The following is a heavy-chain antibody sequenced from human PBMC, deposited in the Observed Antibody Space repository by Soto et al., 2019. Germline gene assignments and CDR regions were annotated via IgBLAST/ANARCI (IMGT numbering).Heavy chain of an antibody. CDR3: ARVGHITNYGMAV. D-gene: IGHD1-26*01. V-gene: IGHV1-69*01. Sequence: QVQLVQSGPEGQKQGPSLTVSCSASAGTSRSYPINWVRQPPGQGLEWMGGIIPFFGKSNNPQKFQGRVTITADDSTSTAYMELRSLRSEDTAVYYCARVGHITNYGMAVWGQGTTVTVSS. CDR2: IIPFFGKS. CDR1: AGTSRSYP. J-gene: IGHJ6*02.